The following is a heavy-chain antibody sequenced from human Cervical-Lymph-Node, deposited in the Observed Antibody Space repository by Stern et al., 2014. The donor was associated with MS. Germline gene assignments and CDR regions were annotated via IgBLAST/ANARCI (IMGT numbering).Heavy chain of an antibody. CDR3: AKDMRGGSSYAMDV. V-gene: IGHV3-9*01. Sequence: EVQLVESGGGLVQPGRSLRLSCAASGFTFDDYAMHWVRQAPGEGLEWVSGISGNGGKPGYADSVKGRFTISRDNAKNSLYLQMDSLRAEDTALYYCAKDMRGGSSYAMDVWGQGTTVTVSS. D-gene: IGHD6-6*01. CDR1: GFTFDDYA. CDR2: ISGNGGKP. J-gene: IGHJ6*02.